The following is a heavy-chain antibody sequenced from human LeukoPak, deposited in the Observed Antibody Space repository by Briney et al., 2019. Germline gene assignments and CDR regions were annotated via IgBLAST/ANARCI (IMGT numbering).Heavy chain of an antibody. D-gene: IGHD6-13*01. V-gene: IGHV3-30-3*01. CDR1: GFTFSNAW. Sequence: PGGSLRLSCAASGFTFSNAWMSWVRQAPGKGLEWVAVISYDGSNKYYADSVKGRFTISRDNSKNTLYLQMNSLRAEDTAVYYCARDPYSSSCLDYWGQGTLVTVSS. CDR2: ISYDGSNK. J-gene: IGHJ4*02. CDR3: ARDPYSSSCLDY.